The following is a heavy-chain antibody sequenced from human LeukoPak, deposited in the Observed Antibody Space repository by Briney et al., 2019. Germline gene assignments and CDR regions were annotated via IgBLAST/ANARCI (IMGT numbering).Heavy chain of an antibody. Sequence: PSETLSLTCTVSGGSISSYYWSWIRQPAGKGLEWIGRIYTSGSTNYNPSLKSRVTISVGTSKNHFSLKLTSVTAADTAVYYCARLLGWSGPINWFDPWGRGTLVTVSS. CDR3: ARLLGWSGPINWFDP. J-gene: IGHJ5*02. CDR2: IYTSGST. D-gene: IGHD3-3*01. CDR1: GGSISSYY. V-gene: IGHV4-4*07.